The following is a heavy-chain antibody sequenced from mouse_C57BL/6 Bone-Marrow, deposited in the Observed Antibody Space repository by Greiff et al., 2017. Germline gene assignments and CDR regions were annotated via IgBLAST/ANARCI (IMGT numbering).Heavy chain of an antibody. J-gene: IGHJ2*01. CDR3: ARGMITTDFDY. Sequence: VQLQQPGAELVRPGSSVKLSCKASGYTFTSYWMDWVKQRPGQGLEWIGNIYPSDSETHYNQKFKDKATLTVDKSSSTAYMQLSSLTSEDSAVYYCARGMITTDFDYWGQGTTLTVSS. CDR2: IYPSDSET. CDR1: GYTFTSYW. V-gene: IGHV1-61*01. D-gene: IGHD2-4*01.